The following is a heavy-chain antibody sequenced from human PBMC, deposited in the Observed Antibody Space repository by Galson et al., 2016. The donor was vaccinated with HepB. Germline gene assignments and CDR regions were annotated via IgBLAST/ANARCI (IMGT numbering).Heavy chain of an antibody. CDR1: GFTFSSHA. CDR2: ISSSSSYI. J-gene: IGHJ4*02. D-gene: IGHD2-15*01. CDR3: ARAAYCSGGACYHAFDH. Sequence: SLRLSCAASGFTFSSHAMNWVRQAPGKGLEWVSYISSSSSYIYYADAVKGRFIISRDNAKNSLYLQMNSLKSEDTAVYYCARAAYCSGGACYHAFDHWGQGTLVTVSS. V-gene: IGHV3-21*04.